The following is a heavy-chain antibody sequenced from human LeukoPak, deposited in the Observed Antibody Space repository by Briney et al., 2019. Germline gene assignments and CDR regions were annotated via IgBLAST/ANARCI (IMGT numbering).Heavy chain of an antibody. Sequence: GGSLRLSXAASGFTFSSYAMHWVRQAPGKGLEYVSAISSNGGSTYYANSVKGRFTISRDNSKNTLYLQMGSLRAEDMAVYYCAREVSSSFYFDYWGQGTLVTISS. V-gene: IGHV3-64*01. CDR1: GFTFSSYA. J-gene: IGHJ4*02. D-gene: IGHD6-13*01. CDR3: AREVSSSFYFDY. CDR2: ISSNGGST.